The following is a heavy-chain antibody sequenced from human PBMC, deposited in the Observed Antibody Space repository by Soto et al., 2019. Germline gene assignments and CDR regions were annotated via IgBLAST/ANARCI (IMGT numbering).Heavy chain of an antibody. CDR3: AKMYSSGWSPRNDH. V-gene: IGHV4-34*01. CDR1: GGSFSGYY. J-gene: IGHJ4*02. CDR2: INHSGST. Sequence: PSETLSLTCAVYGGSFSGYYWSWIRQPPGKGLEWIGEINHSGSTNYNPSLKSRVTISVDTSKNTLYLQMNSLRTEDTAVYYCAKMYSSGWSPRNDHWGQGTLVTVS. D-gene: IGHD6-19*01.